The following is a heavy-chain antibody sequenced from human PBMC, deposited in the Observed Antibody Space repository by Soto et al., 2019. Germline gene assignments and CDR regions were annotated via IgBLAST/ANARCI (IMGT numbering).Heavy chain of an antibody. CDR2: INPFNGNT. D-gene: IGHD2-21*02. CDR3: ARDYCGSYNCYSKNWLDP. Sequence: ASVKVSCKASGYTFTSYGVTWVRQAPGQGLEWMGWINPFNGNTNSTQKFQGRVTMTADTSTSTAYLELRSLRSDDTAVYYCARDYCGSYNCYSKNWLDPWGQGTLVTVYS. J-gene: IGHJ5*02. CDR1: GYTFTSYG. V-gene: IGHV1-18*04.